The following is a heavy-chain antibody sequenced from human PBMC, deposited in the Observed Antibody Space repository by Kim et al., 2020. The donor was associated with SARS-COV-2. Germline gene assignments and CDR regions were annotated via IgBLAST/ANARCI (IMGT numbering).Heavy chain of an antibody. CDR3: ARGLGLYGSGSYYIWTYYYYYGMDV. J-gene: IGHJ6*02. Sequence: ASVKVSCKASGYTFTSYDINWVRQATGQGLEWMGWMNPNSGNTGYAQKFQGRVTMTRNTSISTAYMELSSLRSEDTAVYYCARGLGLYGSGSYYIWTYYYYYGMDVWGQGTTVTVSS. V-gene: IGHV1-8*01. CDR2: MNPNSGNT. CDR1: GYTFTSYD. D-gene: IGHD3-10*01.